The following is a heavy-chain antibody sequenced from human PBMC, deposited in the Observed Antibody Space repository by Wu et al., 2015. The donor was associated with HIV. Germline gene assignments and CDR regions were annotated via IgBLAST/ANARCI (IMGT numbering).Heavy chain of an antibody. Sequence: QVQLQQWGAGLLKPSETLSLTCAVYGGSFSGYYWSWIRQPPGKGLEWIGEINHSGSTNYNPSLKSRVTISVDTSKNQFSLKLSSVTAADTAVYYCARRNGLSSGWYHPPSGNWFDPWGQGTLVTVSS. J-gene: IGHJ5*02. V-gene: IGHV4-34*01. CDR3: ARRNGLSSGWYHPPSGNWFDP. CDR2: INHSGST. D-gene: IGHD6-19*01. CDR1: GGSFSGYY.